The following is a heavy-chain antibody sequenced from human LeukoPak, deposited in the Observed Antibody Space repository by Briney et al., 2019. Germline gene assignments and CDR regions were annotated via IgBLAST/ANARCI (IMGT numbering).Heavy chain of an antibody. CDR2: INPNSGGT. V-gene: IGHV1-2*02. CDR1: GYTFTGYY. Sequence: GASVTVSCKASGYTFTGYYMHWVRQAPGQGLEWMGWINPNSGGTNYAQKFQGRVTMTRDTSISTAYMELSRLRSGDTAVYYCARGGVVVPAAHDYWGQGTLVTVSS. D-gene: IGHD2-2*01. J-gene: IGHJ4*02. CDR3: ARGGVVVPAAHDY.